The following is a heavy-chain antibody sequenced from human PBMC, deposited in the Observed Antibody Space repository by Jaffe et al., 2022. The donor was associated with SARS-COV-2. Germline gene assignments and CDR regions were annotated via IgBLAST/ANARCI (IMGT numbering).Heavy chain of an antibody. D-gene: IGHD3-10*01. J-gene: IGHJ5*02. Sequence: QEQLVESGGGLVKPGGSLRLSCAASGFSLSDYYMSWIRQAPGKGLEWVSYIGSSSSYTTYADSVKGRFTISRDNARNSLYLEMNSLRAEDTAVYYCVRNPSALTMVRGVVDWFDPWGQGTLVIVSS. CDR3: VRNPSALTMVRGVVDWFDP. V-gene: IGHV3-11*06. CDR2: IGSSSSYT. CDR1: GFSLSDYY.